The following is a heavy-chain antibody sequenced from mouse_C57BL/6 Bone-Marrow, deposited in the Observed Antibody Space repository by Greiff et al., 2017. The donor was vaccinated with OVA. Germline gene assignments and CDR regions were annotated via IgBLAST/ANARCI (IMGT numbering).Heavy chain of an antibody. CDR3: ARVTTVVPPFAMDY. Sequence: VQLQQSGPELVKPGASVKISCKASGYTFTDYYMNWVKQSHGKSLEWIGDINPNNGGTSYNQKFKGKATLTVDKSSSTAYMELRSLTSEDSAVYYCARVTTVVPPFAMDYWGQGTSVTVSS. CDR2: INPNNGGT. D-gene: IGHD1-1*01. CDR1: GYTFTDYY. J-gene: IGHJ4*01. V-gene: IGHV1-26*01.